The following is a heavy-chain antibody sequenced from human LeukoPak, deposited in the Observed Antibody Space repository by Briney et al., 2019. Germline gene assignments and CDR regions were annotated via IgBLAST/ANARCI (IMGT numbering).Heavy chain of an antibody. D-gene: IGHD3-10*01. CDR2: ISWNSGSI. V-gene: IGHV3-9*01. Sequence: GRSLRLSCAASGFTFDDYAMHWVRQAPGKGLEWVSGISWNSGSISYADSVKGRFTISRDNAKNSLYLQMNSLRAEDTALYYCAKDMGGSGSSALDYWGQGTLVTVSS. CDR3: AKDMGGSGSSALDY. J-gene: IGHJ4*02. CDR1: GFTFDDYA.